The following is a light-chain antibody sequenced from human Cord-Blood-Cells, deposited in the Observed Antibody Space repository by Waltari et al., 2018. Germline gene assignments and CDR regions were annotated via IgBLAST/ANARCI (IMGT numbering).Light chain of an antibody. CDR1: QSISSY. CDR3: QQSYSTPVKYT. V-gene: IGKV1-39*01. Sequence: DIQMTQSPSSLSASVGDRVTITCRASQSISSYLNWYQQKPGKAPKLLVYAASSLQSGVPSRFSGSGSGTDFTLTISSLQPEDFATYYCQQSYSTPVKYTFGQGTKLEIK. J-gene: IGKJ2*01. CDR2: AAS.